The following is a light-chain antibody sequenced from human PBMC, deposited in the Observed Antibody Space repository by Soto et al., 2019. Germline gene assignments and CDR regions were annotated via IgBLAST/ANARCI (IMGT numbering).Light chain of an antibody. V-gene: IGLV1-47*01. CDR1: SANIGSNH. Sequence: QSVLTQPPSASGTPGQRVTISCSGSSANIGSNHLYWYQQLSGTAPKRLISRNNQRPSGVPDRFSGSKSGTSASLAISGLRSEDEADYYCAAWDDSLSGPVFGGGTKLTVL. CDR3: AAWDDSLSGPV. J-gene: IGLJ3*02. CDR2: RNN.